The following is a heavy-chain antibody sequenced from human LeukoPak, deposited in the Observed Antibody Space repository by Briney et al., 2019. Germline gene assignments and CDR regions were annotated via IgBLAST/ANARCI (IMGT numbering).Heavy chain of an antibody. V-gene: IGHV4-39*01. CDR3: ARRDLYSSSTLFDY. D-gene: IGHD6-6*01. CDR1: GGSISSSSYY. Sequence: SETLSLTCTVSGGSISSSSYYWGWIRQPPGKGLEWIGSIYYSGSTYYNPSLKSRVTISVDTSKNQLSLKLSSVTAADTAVYYCARRDLYSSSTLFDYWGQGTLVTVSS. J-gene: IGHJ4*02. CDR2: IYYSGST.